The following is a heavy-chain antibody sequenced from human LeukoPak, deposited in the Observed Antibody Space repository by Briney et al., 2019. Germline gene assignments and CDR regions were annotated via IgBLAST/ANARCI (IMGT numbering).Heavy chain of an antibody. D-gene: IGHD6-19*01. V-gene: IGHV1-69*06. CDR3: AREVIAVAGNPPKFDP. CDR2: IIPIFGTA. J-gene: IGHJ5*02. CDR1: GGTFSSYA. Sequence: ASVKVSCKASGGTFSSYAISWVRQAPGQGLEWMGGIIPIFGTANYAQKFQGRVTITADKSTSTAYMELSSLRSEDTAVYYCAREVIAVAGNPPKFDPWGQGTLVTVSS.